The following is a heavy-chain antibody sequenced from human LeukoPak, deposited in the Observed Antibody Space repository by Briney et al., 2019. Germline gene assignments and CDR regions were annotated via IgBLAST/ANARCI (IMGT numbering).Heavy chain of an antibody. J-gene: IGHJ4*02. CDR3: AKELDTMFFDY. D-gene: IGHD3-10*02. CDR1: GFNFDRYT. CDR2: AGWAGGTT. V-gene: IGHV3-43*01. Sequence: GGSLRLSCATSGFNFDRYTIHWVRQAPGKGLEWVSLAGWAGGTTFHSNSVWGRFTISRDSGRKSVYLQMNSLTTDDTAFYFCAKELDTMFFDYWGQGALVTVSS.